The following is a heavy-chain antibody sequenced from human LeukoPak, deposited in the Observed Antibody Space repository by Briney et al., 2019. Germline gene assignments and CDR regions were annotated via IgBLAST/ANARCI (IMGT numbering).Heavy chain of an antibody. CDR1: GGSFSGYY. Sequence: SETLSLTCAVYGGSFSGYYWSWIRQPPGEGLEWIGEINHSGSTNYNPSLKSRVTISVDTSKNQFSLKLSSVTAADTAVYYCARNVMITFGGVIAAFDYWGQGTLVTVSS. CDR3: ARNVMITFGGVIAAFDY. J-gene: IGHJ4*02. CDR2: INHSGST. V-gene: IGHV4-34*01. D-gene: IGHD3-16*02.